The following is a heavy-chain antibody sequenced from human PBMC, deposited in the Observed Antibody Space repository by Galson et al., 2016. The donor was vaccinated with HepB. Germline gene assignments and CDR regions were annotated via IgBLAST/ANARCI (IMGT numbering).Heavy chain of an antibody. CDR2: VNGNGIVT. V-gene: IGHV3-74*01. CDR1: GFTFRNYW. J-gene: IGHJ4*02. D-gene: IGHD1-26*01. CDR3: VGSGSQAH. Sequence: SLRLSCAASGFTFRNYWMHWVRQAPGEGLEWVSHVNGNGIVTFYADSVKGRFTIFRDNAQNTGYLQMNSRRAEDTAVYYCVGSGSQAHWGQGTLVTVSS.